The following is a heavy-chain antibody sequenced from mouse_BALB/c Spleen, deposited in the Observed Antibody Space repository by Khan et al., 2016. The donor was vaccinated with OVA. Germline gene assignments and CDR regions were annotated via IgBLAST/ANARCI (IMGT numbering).Heavy chain of an antibody. Sequence: QVQLQQSGSVLVRPGASVKLSCKASGYTFTSSWMHWAKQRPGQGLEWIGEIHPNSGNTNYNEKFKGKATLTVDTSSSTAYVDLSSLTSEDSAVYYCARFTTATYVDYWGQGTTLTVSS. V-gene: IGHV1S130*01. D-gene: IGHD1-2*01. CDR2: IHPNSGNT. J-gene: IGHJ2*01. CDR1: GYTFTSSW. CDR3: ARFTTATYVDY.